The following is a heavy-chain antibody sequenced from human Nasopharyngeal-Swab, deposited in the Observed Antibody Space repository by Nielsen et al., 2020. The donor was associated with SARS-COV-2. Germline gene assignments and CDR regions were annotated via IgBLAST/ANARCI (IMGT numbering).Heavy chain of an antibody. Sequence: ASVKVSCKASGYTFTSYDINWVRQATGQGLEWMGWMNPNSGNTGYAQKFQGRVTMTRNTSISTAYMELSSLRSEDTAVYYCARVWSSSSWHIMGYYYYGMDVWSQGTTVTVSS. CDR1: GYTFTSYD. CDR3: ARVWSSSSWHIMGYYYYGMDV. D-gene: IGHD6-13*01. J-gene: IGHJ6*02. V-gene: IGHV1-8*01. CDR2: MNPNSGNT.